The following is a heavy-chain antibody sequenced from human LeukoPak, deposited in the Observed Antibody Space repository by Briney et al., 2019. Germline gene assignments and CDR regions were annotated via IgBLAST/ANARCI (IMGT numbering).Heavy chain of an antibody. D-gene: IGHD3-22*01. CDR2: MNPNSGNT. CDR1: GYTLTSYD. CDR3: ATPDDYDSSGNPPG. J-gene: IGHJ4*02. Sequence: ASVKVSCKASGYTLTSYDINWVRQATGQGLEWMGWMNPNSGNTGYAQKFQGRVTMTRNTSISTAYMELSSLRSEDTAVYYCATPDDYDSSGNPPGWGQGTLVTVSS. V-gene: IGHV1-8*01.